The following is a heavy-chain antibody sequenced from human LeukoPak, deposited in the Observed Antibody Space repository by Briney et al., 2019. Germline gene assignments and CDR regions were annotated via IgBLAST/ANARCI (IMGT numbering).Heavy chain of an antibody. J-gene: IGHJ6*02. CDR1: GFTFSSYA. CDR3: AKYCGGDRYGMDV. V-gene: IGHV3-7*01. CDR2: IKQDGSEK. D-gene: IGHD2-21*02. Sequence: GGSLRLSCAASGFTFSSYAMNWVRQAPGKGLEWVANIKQDGSEKDYVDSVKGRFTISRDNAKNSVYLQMNSLRAEDTAVYYCAKYCGGDRYGMDVWGQGTTVTVSS.